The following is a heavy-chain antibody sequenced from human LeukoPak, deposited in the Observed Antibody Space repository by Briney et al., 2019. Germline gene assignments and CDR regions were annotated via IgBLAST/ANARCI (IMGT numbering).Heavy chain of an antibody. Sequence: SETLSLTCTVSGGSLTYHYWNWMRQSPGRGLEWIGYAYYSGSAYYNPSLKSRVTISVDTSKNQVYLKLDSVTAADTAAYYCARDSLGSSWNGMDVWGQGTTVTVSS. CDR1: GGSLTYHY. CDR2: AYYSGSA. V-gene: IGHV4-59*11. J-gene: IGHJ6*02. CDR3: ARDSLGSSWNGMDV. D-gene: IGHD6-13*01.